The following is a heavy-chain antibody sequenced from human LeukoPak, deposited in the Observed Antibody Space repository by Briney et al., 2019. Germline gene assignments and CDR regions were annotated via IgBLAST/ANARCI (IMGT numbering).Heavy chain of an antibody. CDR2: IYYSGST. CDR3: ARGLWFGDENPPYFDY. Sequence: PSETLSLTCTVSGGSISSYYWSWIRQPPGKGLEWIGYIYYSGSTNYNPSLKSRVTLSVDTSKNQFSLKLNSVTAADTAVYYCARGLWFGDENPPYFDYWGQGALVTVSS. CDR1: GGSISSYY. J-gene: IGHJ4*02. D-gene: IGHD3-10*01. V-gene: IGHV4-59*08.